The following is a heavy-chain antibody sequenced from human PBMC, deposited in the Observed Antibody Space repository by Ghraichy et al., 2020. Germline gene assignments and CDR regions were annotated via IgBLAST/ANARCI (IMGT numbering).Heavy chain of an antibody. J-gene: IGHJ4*02. Sequence: GGSLRLSCAASGFTFSSYGMHWVRQAPGKGLEWVAVISYDGSNKYYADSVKGRFTISRDNSKNTLYLQMNSLRAEDTAVYYCAKDHPTRTTGTPPCYWGQGTLVTVSS. CDR1: GFTFSSYG. V-gene: IGHV3-30*18. CDR3: AKDHPTRTTGTPPCY. D-gene: IGHD1-1*01. CDR2: ISYDGSNK.